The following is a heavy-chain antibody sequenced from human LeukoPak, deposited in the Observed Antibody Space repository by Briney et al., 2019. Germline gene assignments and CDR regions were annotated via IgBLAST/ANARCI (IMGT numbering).Heavy chain of an antibody. CDR2: ISSSSSYI. D-gene: IGHD2-2*01. CDR1: GFTFSSYS. V-gene: IGHV3-21*01. Sequence: GGSPRLSCAASGFTFSSYSMNWVRQAPGKGLEWVSSISSSSSYIYYADSVKGRFTISRDNAKNSLYLQMNSLRAEDTAVYYCARDCSCTSCYVSDYWGQGTLVTVSS. J-gene: IGHJ4*02. CDR3: ARDCSCTSCYVSDY.